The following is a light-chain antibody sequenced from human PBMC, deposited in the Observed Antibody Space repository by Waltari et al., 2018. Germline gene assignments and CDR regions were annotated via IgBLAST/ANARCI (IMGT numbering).Light chain of an antibody. J-gene: IGKJ2*01. Sequence: EIVWTQPQATLSLSPGERATRSFRASQSVSSYLAWYQQKTGQSPRLLIYDASNMATGIPARFSCSGSGTDFTLTISSLEPEHFAVYYCQQRSNWPPSTFGQGTKLEIK. CDR3: QQRSNWPPST. CDR1: QSVSSY. CDR2: DAS. V-gene: IGKV3-11*01.